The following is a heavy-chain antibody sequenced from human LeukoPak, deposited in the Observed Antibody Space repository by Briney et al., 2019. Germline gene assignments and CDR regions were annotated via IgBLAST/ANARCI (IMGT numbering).Heavy chain of an antibody. D-gene: IGHD1-14*01. CDR1: GYSISSGYY. CDR3: ARRPPQYNWNHNMGDD. J-gene: IGHJ4*02. Sequence: SETLSLTCTVSGYSISSGYYWGWIRQPPGKGLGWIGEINHSGSTNYNPSLKSRVTISVDTSKNQFSLKLSSVTAADTAVYYCARRPPQYNWNHNMGDDWGQGTLVTVSS. CDR2: INHSGST. V-gene: IGHV4-38-2*02.